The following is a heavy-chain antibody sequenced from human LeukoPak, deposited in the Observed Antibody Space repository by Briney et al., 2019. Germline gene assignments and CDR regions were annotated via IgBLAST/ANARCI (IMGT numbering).Heavy chain of an antibody. V-gene: IGHV1-2*02. CDR3: ARDSIGYCSGGSCYSQVPLDY. D-gene: IGHD2-15*01. J-gene: IGHJ4*02. Sequence: ASVRVSCKASGYTFTGYYMHWVRQAPGQGLEWMGWINPNSGGTNYAQKFQGRVTMTRDTSISTAYMELSRLRSDDTAVYYCARDSIGYCSGGSCYSQVPLDYWDQGTLVTVSS. CDR1: GYTFTGYY. CDR2: INPNSGGT.